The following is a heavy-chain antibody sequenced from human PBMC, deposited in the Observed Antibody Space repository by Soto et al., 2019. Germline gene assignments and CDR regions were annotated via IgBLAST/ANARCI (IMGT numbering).Heavy chain of an antibody. CDR3: ARGMNWSRVLIPFDY. CDR1: GGSFSGYY. CDR2: INHSGST. J-gene: IGHJ4*02. V-gene: IGHV4-34*01. D-gene: IGHD1-1*01. Sequence: SETLSLTCAVYGGSFSGYYWSWIRQPPGKGLEWIGEINHSGSTNYNPSLKSRVTISVDTSKNQFSLKLSSVTAADTAVYYCARGMNWSRVLIPFDYWGQGTLVTVSS.